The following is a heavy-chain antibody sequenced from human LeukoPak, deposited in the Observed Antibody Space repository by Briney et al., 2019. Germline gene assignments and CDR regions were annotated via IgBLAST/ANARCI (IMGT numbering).Heavy chain of an antibody. D-gene: IGHD3-3*01. CDR1: GGSFSGYY. CDR3: ARELGGGDFWSGYYPHNWFDP. J-gene: IGHJ5*02. V-gene: IGHV4-34*01. Sequence: SETLSLTCAVYGGSFSGYYWSWIRQPPGKGLEWIGEINHSGSTNYNPSLKSRVTISVDTSKNQFSLKLSSVTAADTAVYYCARELGGGDFWSGYYPHNWFDPWGQGTLVTVSS. CDR2: INHSGST.